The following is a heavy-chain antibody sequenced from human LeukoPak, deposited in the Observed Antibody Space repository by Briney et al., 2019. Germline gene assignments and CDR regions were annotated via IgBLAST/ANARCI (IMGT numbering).Heavy chain of an antibody. J-gene: IGHJ4*02. Sequence: ASVKVSCKASGYTFTSNYMHWVRRAPGQGLEWMGRINPNSGGTNYAQKFQGRVTMTRDTSISTAYMELSRLRSDDTAVYYCARDRDGWENWGQGTLVTVSS. CDR3: ARDRDGWEN. D-gene: IGHD3-10*01. CDR2: INPNSGGT. CDR1: GYTFTSNY. V-gene: IGHV1-2*06.